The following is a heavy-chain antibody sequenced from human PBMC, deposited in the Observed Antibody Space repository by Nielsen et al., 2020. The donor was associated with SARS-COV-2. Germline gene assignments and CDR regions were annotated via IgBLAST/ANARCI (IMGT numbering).Heavy chain of an antibody. CDR1: GVAVNDVY. J-gene: IGHJ4*02. CDR3: ARVSGYYWPQDY. V-gene: IGHV3-23*01. CDR2: ISGTADST. D-gene: IGHD5-12*01. Sequence: GGSLRLSCAASGVAVNDVYMSWVRQAPGKGLEWISTISGTADSTYYADSVKGRFTISRDNSKNTLYLQMNSLRAEDTATYYCARVSGYYWPQDYWGQGTLVTVSS.